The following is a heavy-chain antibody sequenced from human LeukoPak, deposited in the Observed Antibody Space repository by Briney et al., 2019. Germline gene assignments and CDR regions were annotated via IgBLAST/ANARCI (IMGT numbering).Heavy chain of an antibody. CDR1: GGSISSYY. Sequence: KSSETLSLTCTVSGGSISSYYWSWIRQPPGKGLEWIGYIYYSGSTYYNPSLRSRVTISVDTSKNQFSLKLSSVTAADTAVYYCARGKVRPRYYYYYMDVWGKGTTVTVSS. V-gene: IGHV4-59*12. CDR2: IYYSGST. J-gene: IGHJ6*03. CDR3: ARGKVRPRYYYYYMDV. D-gene: IGHD3-10*01.